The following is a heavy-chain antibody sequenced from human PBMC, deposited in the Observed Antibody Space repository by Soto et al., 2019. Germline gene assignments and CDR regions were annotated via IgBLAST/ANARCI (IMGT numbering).Heavy chain of an antibody. CDR1: GYTFTSYG. CDR2: VSAYNGNT. CDR3: ARDRRGLRSFDCLLRVFYY. D-gene: IGHD3-9*01. J-gene: IGHJ4*02. V-gene: IGHV1-18*01. Sequence: GASVKVSCKASGYTFTSYGISWVRQAPGQGLEWMGWVSAYNGNTNYAQKLQGRVTMTTDTSTNTAYMELRSLRSDDTAVYYCARDRRGLRSFDCLLRVFYYWGQGSLVTVSS.